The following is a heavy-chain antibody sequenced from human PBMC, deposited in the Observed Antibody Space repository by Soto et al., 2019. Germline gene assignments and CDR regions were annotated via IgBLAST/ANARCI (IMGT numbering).Heavy chain of an antibody. Sequence: SETLSLTCTVSGPSVSLSPWAGMRQPPGKGLEWVGYMDYTGSTNPNPSLTSRVSMSPDTSKNQFSLKLYSVTAADTAVYYCARARGNYFDSWGQGTLVTVSS. D-gene: IGHD1-26*01. CDR2: MDYTGST. CDR3: ARARGNYFDS. V-gene: IGHV4-59*02. J-gene: IGHJ4*02. CDR1: GPSVSLSP.